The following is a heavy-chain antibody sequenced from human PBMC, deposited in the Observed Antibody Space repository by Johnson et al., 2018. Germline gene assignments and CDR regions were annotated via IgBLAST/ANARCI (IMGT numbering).Heavy chain of an antibody. J-gene: IGHJ1*01. CDR1: GFTFSDYY. CDR3: AGGESRGDRGDYGWCRH. CDR2: ISSTETI. V-gene: IGHV3-11*01. D-gene: IGHD4-17*01. Sequence: QVQLVQSGGDLVKPGGSLRLSCVGTGFTFSDYYMNWIRPAPGKGPEWVSYISSTETIHYADSVTGRFTISRDNAKRSLYLEMNSLRAEETAVYFCAGGESRGDRGDYGWCRHWGQGTLVTVSS.